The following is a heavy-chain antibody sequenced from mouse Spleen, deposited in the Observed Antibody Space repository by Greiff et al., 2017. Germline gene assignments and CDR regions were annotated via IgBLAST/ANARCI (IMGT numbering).Heavy chain of an antibody. J-gene: IGHJ3*01. CDR1: GFTFSDYY. D-gene: IGHD2-4*01. CDR2: ISNGGGST. CDR3: ARSMIKAWFAY. Sequence: EVKLVESGGGLVQPGGSLKLSCATSGFTFSDYYMYWVRQTPEKRLEWVAYISNGGGSTYYPDTVKGRFTISRDNAKNTLYLQMSRLKSEDTAMYYCARSMIKAWFAYWGQGTLVTVSA. V-gene: IGHV5-12*02.